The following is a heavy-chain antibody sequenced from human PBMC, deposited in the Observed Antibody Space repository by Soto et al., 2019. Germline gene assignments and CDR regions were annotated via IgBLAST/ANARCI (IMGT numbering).Heavy chain of an antibody. CDR3: AKRIVVVIYPDYYYYGMDV. D-gene: IGHD3-22*01. CDR2: IIPIFGTA. J-gene: IGHJ6*02. V-gene: IGHV1-69*13. Sequence: SVKVSCKASGGTFSSYAISWVRQAPGQGLEWMGGIIPIFGTANYAQKFQGRVTITADESTSTAYMELSSLRSEDTAVYYCAKRIVVVIYPDYYYYGMDVWGQGTTVTVSS. CDR1: GGTFSSYA.